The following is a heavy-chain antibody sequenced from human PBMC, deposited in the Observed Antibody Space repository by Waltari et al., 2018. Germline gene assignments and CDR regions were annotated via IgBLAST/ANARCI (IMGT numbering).Heavy chain of an antibody. CDR3: ARRVGASLFDY. J-gene: IGHJ4*02. D-gene: IGHD1-26*01. V-gene: IGHV4-38-2*01. CDR1: GYSISSGYY. Sequence: QVQLQESGPGLVKPSETLSLTCAVSGYSISSGYYWGWIRQPPGKGLEWIGSIYHRWSTYYNPSLKSRVTISVDTSKNQFSLKLSSVTAADTAVYYCARRVGASLFDYWGQGTLVTVSS. CDR2: IYHRWST.